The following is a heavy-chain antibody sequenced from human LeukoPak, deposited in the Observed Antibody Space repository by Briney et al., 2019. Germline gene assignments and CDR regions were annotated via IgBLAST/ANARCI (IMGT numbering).Heavy chain of an antibody. D-gene: IGHD1-26*01. V-gene: IGHV3-21*01. CDR1: GFTFSNCS. CDR2: ISSSSSYI. CDR3: AREPVGVGAYDY. J-gene: IGHJ4*02. Sequence: GGSLRLSCAASGFTFSNCSMNWVRQAPGKGLEWVSSISSSSSYIYYADSVKGRFTISSDNAKNSLYLQMNSLRAEDTAVYYCAREPVGVGAYDYWGQGTLVTVSS.